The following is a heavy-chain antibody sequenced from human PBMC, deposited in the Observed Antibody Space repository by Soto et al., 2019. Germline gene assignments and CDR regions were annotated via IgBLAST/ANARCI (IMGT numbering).Heavy chain of an antibody. D-gene: IGHD5-12*01. CDR1: GFTFSSYA. Sequence: EVQLVESGGGLVQPGGSLRLSCSASGFTFSSYAMHWVRQAPGKGLEYVSAISSNGGSTYYADSVKGRFTSSRDNSKNXLYLKMSSLRAEDTAVYYCVKDGVVATIGYWYFDLWGRGTLVTVSS. CDR3: VKDGVVATIGYWYFDL. CDR2: ISSNGGST. V-gene: IGHV3-64D*06. J-gene: IGHJ2*01.